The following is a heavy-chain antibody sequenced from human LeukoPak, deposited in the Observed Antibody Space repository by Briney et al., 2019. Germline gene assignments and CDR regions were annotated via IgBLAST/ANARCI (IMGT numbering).Heavy chain of an antibody. CDR1: GGSISSDIYY. CDR3: MRHPPHCSAGSCYSGYNWFDA. Sequence: IPSETLSLTCTVSGGSISSDIYYWGWIRQPPGKGLEWIGSIYYSGSTYYNPSLKSRVIISVDTSKNQFSLKLSSVTAADTAVYYCMRHPPHCSAGSCYSGYNWFDAWGQGTLVTVSS. J-gene: IGHJ5*02. D-gene: IGHD2-15*01. CDR2: IYYSGST. V-gene: IGHV4-39*01.